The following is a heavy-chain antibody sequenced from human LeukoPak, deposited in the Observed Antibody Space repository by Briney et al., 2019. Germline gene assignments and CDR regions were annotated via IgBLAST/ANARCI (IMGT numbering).Heavy chain of an antibody. CDR3: AREYSSSWYETLWGYYFDY. Sequence: PSETLSLTCTVSGGTISSNSYYWGWIRQPPGKGLEWIGEINHSGSTNYNPSLKSRVTISVDTSKNQFSLKLSSVTAADTAVYYCAREYSSSWYETLWGYYFDYWGQGTLVTVSS. V-gene: IGHV4-39*07. J-gene: IGHJ4*02. D-gene: IGHD6-13*01. CDR1: GGTISSNSYY. CDR2: INHSGST.